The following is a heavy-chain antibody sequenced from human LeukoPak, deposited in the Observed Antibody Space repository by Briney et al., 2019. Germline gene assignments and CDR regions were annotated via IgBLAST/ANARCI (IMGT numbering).Heavy chain of an antibody. CDR1: GGSISSYY. D-gene: IGHD3-22*01. CDR2: IYYSGST. CDR3: ARAPGGSGYAGFDY. V-gene: IGHV4-59*01. J-gene: IGHJ4*02. Sequence: PSETLSLTCTVSGGSISSYYWGWIRQPPGKGLEWIGYIYYSGSTNYNPSLKSRVTISVDTSKNQFSLKLSSVTAADTAVYYCARAPGGSGYAGFDYWGQGTLVTVSS.